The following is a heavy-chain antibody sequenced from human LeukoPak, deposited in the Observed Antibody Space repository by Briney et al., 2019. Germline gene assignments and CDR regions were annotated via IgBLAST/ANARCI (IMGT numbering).Heavy chain of an antibody. CDR1: GFTFSSYS. D-gene: IGHD1-14*01. V-gene: IGHV3-21*01. Sequence: GGSLRLSCAASGFTFSSYSMNWVRQAPGKGLELVSSISSSSSYIYYADSVKGRFTISRDNAKNSLYLQMNSLRAEDTAVYYCARDGPIRGFDYWGQGTLVTVSS. CDR3: ARDGPIRGFDY. J-gene: IGHJ4*02. CDR2: ISSSSSYI.